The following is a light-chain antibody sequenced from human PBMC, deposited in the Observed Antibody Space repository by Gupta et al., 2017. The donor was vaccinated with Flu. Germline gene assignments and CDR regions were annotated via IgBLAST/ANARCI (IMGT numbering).Light chain of an antibody. CDR2: EVS. J-gene: IGLJ2*01. CDR3: SSYTNTNTLVV. V-gene: IGLV2-14*01. CDR1: RGDFGGYNY. Sequence: TISCTGSRGDFGGYNYVSWYQQHPGKAPTLIIFEVSNRPSGVSHRFSGSKSGNTAALTISGLQAEDDADYYCSSYTNTNTLVVFGGGTKLTVL.